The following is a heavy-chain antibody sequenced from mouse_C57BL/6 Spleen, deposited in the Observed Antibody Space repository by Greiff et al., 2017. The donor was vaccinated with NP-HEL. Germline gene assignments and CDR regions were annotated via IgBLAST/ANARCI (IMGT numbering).Heavy chain of an antibody. D-gene: IGHD2-5*01. CDR3: THPAYYSNFAMDY. CDR2: TDPETGGT. J-gene: IGHJ4*01. Sequence: VQLQQSGAELVRPGASVTLSCKASGYTFTDYEMHWVKQTPVHGLEWIGATDPETGGTAYNQKFKGKAILTADKSSSTAYMELRSLTSEDSAVYYCTHPAYYSNFAMDYWGQGTSVTVSS. CDR1: GYTFTDYE. V-gene: IGHV1-15*01.